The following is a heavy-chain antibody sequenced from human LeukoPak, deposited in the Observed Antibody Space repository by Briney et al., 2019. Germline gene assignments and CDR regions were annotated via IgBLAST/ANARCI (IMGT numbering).Heavy chain of an antibody. V-gene: IGHV1-2*02. CDR2: INPNSGGT. Sequence: GASVKVSCKASGYTFTGYYMHWVRQAPGQGLEWMGWINPNSGGTNYAQKFQGRVTMTRDTSISTAYMELSRLRSDDTAVYYCARSDRDYHDSSGYYYWGQGTLVTVSS. CDR1: GYTFTGYY. D-gene: IGHD3-22*01. J-gene: IGHJ4*02. CDR3: ARSDRDYHDSSGYYY.